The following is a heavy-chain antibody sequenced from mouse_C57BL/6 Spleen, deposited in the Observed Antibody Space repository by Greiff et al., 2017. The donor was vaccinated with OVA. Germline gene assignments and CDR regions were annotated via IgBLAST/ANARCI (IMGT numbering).Heavy chain of an antibody. CDR2: INPNYGTT. CDR3: AQTAQARYFDY. V-gene: IGHV1-39*01. CDR1: GYSFTDYN. Sequence: VHVKQSGPELVKPGASVKISCKASGYSFTDYNMNWVKQSNGKSLEWIGVINPNYGTTSYNQKFKGKATLTVDQSSSTAYMQLNSLTSEDSAVYYCAQTAQARYFDYWGQGTTLTVSS. D-gene: IGHD3-2*02. J-gene: IGHJ2*01.